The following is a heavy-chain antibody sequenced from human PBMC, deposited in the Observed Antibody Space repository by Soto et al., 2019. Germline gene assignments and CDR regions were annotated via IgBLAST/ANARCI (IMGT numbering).Heavy chain of an antibody. D-gene: IGHD6-13*01. J-gene: IGHJ5*02. CDR2: IRGNGVNT. CDR3: ARSEGAAGIVGFDP. Sequence: EVQLLESGGALVQPGGSLRLSCAASGFSFSNYAMTWVRQAPGKGLEWVAGIRGNGVNTHHAASVKGRFTISRDNSQNSMVLQMIRLRVDATAQYYCARSEGAAGIVGFDPWGQGTPVTVSS. CDR1: GFSFSNYA. V-gene: IGHV3-23*01.